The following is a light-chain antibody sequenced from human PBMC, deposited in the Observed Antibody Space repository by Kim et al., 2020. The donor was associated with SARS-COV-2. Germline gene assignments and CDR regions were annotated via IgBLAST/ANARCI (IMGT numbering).Light chain of an antibody. CDR1: RSNIGSNY. CDR2: ENY. J-gene: IGLJ1*01. CDR3: AAWEDSLSVHYV. Sequence: RVTISCSGSRSNIGSNYVYWYQQLPGAAPKLLIYENYQRPSGVPDRFSGSKSGTSASLAISGLRSEDEADYYCAAWEDSLSVHYVFGTGTKVTVL. V-gene: IGLV1-47*01.